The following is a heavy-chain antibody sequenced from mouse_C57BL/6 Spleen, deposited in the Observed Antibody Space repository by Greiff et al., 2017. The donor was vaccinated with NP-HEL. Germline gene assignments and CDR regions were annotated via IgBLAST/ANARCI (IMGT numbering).Heavy chain of an antibody. V-gene: IGHV5-16*01. J-gene: IGHJ1*03. D-gene: IGHD1-2*01. CDR3: ARVPTAWYFDV. CDR1: GFTFSDYY. CDR2: INYDGSST. Sequence: EVQLVESEGGLVQPGSSMKLSCTASGFTFSDYYMAWVRQVPEKGLEWVANINYDGSSTYYLDSLKSRFIISRDNAKNILYLQMSSLKSEDTATYYCARVPTAWYFDVWGTGTTVTVSS.